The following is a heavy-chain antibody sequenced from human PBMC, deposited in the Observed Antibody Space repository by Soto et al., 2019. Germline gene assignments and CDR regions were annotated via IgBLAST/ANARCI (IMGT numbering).Heavy chain of an antibody. Sequence: EVQLVESGGGLVKPGGSLRLSCAASGFTFSSYSMNWVRQAPGKGLEWVSSISSSSRYIYYADSMKGRFTISRENAKNSLYLQINSLRAEDTAVYYCASWIVVHPDFDYWGQGTLVTVSS. V-gene: IGHV3-21*01. J-gene: IGHJ4*02. CDR2: ISSSSRYI. CDR1: GFTFSSYS. CDR3: ASWIVVHPDFDY. D-gene: IGHD2-2*01.